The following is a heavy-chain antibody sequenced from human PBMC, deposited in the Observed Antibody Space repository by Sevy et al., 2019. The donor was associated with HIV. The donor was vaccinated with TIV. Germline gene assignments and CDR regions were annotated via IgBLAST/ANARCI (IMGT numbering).Heavy chain of an antibody. J-gene: IGHJ6*02. Sequence: GGSLRLSCAASGFNFDDYAMHWVRQAPGKGLEWVSGISWNSGSIGYADSVKGRFTISRDNAKNSLFLQLNSLRADDTAIYYCAKSYFGSGTSYGMDLWGRGTTVTVSS. V-gene: IGHV3-9*01. CDR1: GFNFDDYA. D-gene: IGHD3-10*01. CDR2: ISWNSGSI. CDR3: AKSYFGSGTSYGMDL.